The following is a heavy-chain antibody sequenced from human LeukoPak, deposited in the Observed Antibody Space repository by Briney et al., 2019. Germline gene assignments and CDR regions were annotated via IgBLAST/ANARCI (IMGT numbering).Heavy chain of an antibody. V-gene: IGHV3-30*03. D-gene: IGHD3-22*01. J-gene: IGHJ5*02. CDR2: ISYDGSNK. Sequence: GRSLRLSCAASGFTFSSYGMHWVRQAPGKGLEWVAVISYDGSNKYYADSVKGQFTISRDTSKNTLYLQMNSLRAEDTAVYYCARDVDSSSHYGWLDPWGQGTLVTVSS. CDR1: GFTFSSYG. CDR3: ARDVDSSSHYGWLDP.